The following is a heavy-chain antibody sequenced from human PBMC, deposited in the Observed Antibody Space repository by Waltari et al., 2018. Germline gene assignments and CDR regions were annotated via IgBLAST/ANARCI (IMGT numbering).Heavy chain of an antibody. Sequence: QLQLQESGPRLVRPSETLSPICRVSGVSITSNRHYWAWIRQSPGQGLEWIGTVSYSGTTDISPSLKSRVSVSRDTSKNQVSLILGSVTAADMAVYYCATYIGASVGTAAFDVWGQGTMVTVSS. CDR1: GVSITSNRHY. CDR2: VSYSGTT. D-gene: IGHD5-12*01. CDR3: ATYIGASVGTAAFDV. V-gene: IGHV4-39*01. J-gene: IGHJ3*01.